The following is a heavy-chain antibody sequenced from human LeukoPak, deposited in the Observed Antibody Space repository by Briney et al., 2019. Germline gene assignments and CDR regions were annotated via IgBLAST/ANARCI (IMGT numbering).Heavy chain of an antibody. CDR1: GGSFSGYY. Sequence: PSETLSLTCAVYGGSFSGYYWSWIRQPPGKGLEWIGEINHSGSTNYNPSLKSRVTISVDTSKNQFSLKLSSVTAADTAVHYCARAKGYCSSTSCPMGYYFDYWGQGTLVTVSS. D-gene: IGHD2-2*01. CDR3: ARAKGYCSSTSCPMGYYFDY. V-gene: IGHV4-34*01. J-gene: IGHJ4*02. CDR2: INHSGST.